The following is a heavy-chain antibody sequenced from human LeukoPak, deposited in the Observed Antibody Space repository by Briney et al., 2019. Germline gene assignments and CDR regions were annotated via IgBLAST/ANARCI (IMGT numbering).Heavy chain of an antibody. Sequence: SXXXXXXXAXHWGRQGPGKGLXXGGFIRYDGSNEYYADSVKGGFTIFREXSKNTLYLQMSSLRAEDTAVYYCXXXXXXXXXXXDPVFYFDYWGRGTLVTVSS. CDR2: IRYDGSNE. D-gene: IGHD1-14*01. CDR3: XXXXXXXXXXXDPVFYFDY. V-gene: IGHV3-30*02. J-gene: IGHJ4*02. CDR1: XXXXXXXA.